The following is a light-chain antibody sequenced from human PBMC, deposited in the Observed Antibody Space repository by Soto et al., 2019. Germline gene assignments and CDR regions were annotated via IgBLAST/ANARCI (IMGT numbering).Light chain of an antibody. CDR1: SSDVGGYNY. Sequence: QSVLTQPPSASGSPGQSVTISCTGTSSDVGGYNYVSWYQQYPGKAPKVMIYEVSKRPSGVPDRFSGSKSGNTAALTVSGLQAEEEADYYCSSYAGSNNLVFGGGTKLTVL. CDR3: SSYAGSNNLV. V-gene: IGLV2-8*01. CDR2: EVS. J-gene: IGLJ2*01.